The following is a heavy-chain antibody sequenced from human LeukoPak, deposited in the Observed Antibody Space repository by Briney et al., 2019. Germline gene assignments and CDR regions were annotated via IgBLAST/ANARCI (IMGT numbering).Heavy chain of an antibody. J-gene: IGHJ6*03. CDR2: TYYRSKWYN. CDR3: ARGIAAAGHPFWYYYYYMDV. V-gene: IGHV6-1*01. D-gene: IGHD6-13*01. CDR1: GDSVSSNSAA. Sequence: SQTLSLTCAISGDSVSSNSAAWNWIRQSPSRGLEWLGRTYYRSKWYNDYAVSVQSRITINPDTSKNQFSLQLHSVTPEDTAVYYCARGIAAAGHPFWYYYYYMDVWGKGTTVTISS.